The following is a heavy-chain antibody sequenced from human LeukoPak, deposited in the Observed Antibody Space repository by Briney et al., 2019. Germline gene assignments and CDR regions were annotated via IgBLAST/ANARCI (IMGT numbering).Heavy chain of an antibody. CDR2: IIASGGTT. CDR1: GFPFSSYA. D-gene: IGHD3-10*01. CDR3: AKGAGGSYGLYYFDY. Sequence: GGSLRLSCAASGFPFSSYAMSWFRQTPGKGLEWVSSIIASGGTTYYADSVKGRFTISRDNSKNTVYLQMHTLRAEDTAVYYCAKGAGGSYGLYYFDYWGQGALVSVSS. V-gene: IGHV3-23*01. J-gene: IGHJ4*02.